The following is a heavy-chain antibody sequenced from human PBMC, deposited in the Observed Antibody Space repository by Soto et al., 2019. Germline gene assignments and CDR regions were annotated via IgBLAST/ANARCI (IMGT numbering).Heavy chain of an antibody. CDR3: ATWEERYFQD. Sequence: QVQLVESGGGVVQPGRSLRLSCAASGFTFNSITMHWVRQAPGKGLEWVAVISHDGSHKYSADSVKGRFTISRDDSKNTLYLQMSSLRVEDTAIYYCATWEERYFQDWGQGTLVTVSS. CDR2: ISHDGSHK. V-gene: IGHV3-30-3*01. CDR1: GFTFNSIT. J-gene: IGHJ1*01. D-gene: IGHD1-26*01.